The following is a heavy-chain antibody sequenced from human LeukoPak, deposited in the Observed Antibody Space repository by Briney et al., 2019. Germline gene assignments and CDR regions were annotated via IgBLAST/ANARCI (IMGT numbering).Heavy chain of an antibody. CDR2: INPNSGGT. CDR3: ARVDSYDILTGYYKGYFDY. Sequence: ASVKVSCKASGYTFTGYYMHWVRQAPGQGLEWMGWINPNSGGTNYAQKFQGRVTMTRDTSISTAYMELSRLRSDGTAVYYCARVDSYDILTGYYKGYFDYWGQGTLVTVSS. J-gene: IGHJ4*02. V-gene: IGHV1-2*02. CDR1: GYTFTGYY. D-gene: IGHD3-9*01.